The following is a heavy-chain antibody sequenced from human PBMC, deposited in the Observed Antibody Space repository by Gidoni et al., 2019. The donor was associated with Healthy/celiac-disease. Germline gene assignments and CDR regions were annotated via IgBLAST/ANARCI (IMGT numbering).Heavy chain of an antibody. J-gene: IGHJ4*02. CDR2: ISSSSSYT. V-gene: IGHV3-11*05. Sequence: QVQLVESGGGLVKPGGSLRLSCAASGFTFSDYYRSWIRQAPGKGLEWVSYISSSSSYTNYADSVKGRFTISRDNAKNSLYLQMNSLRAEDTAVYYCARDRSSVAAGPHPFDYWGQGTLVTVSS. CDR1: GFTFSDYY. D-gene: IGHD6-6*01. CDR3: ARDRSSVAAGPHPFDY.